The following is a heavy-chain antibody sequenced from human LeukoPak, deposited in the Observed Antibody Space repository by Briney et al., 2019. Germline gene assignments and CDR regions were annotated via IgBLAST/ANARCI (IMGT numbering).Heavy chain of an antibody. CDR2: ISSSSSTI. J-gene: IGHJ4*02. CDR1: GFTFSSYS. D-gene: IGHD3-22*01. CDR3: ARDLGITMIVPWAAFDY. V-gene: IGHV3-48*01. Sequence: GGSLRLSCAASGFTFSSYSMNWVRQAPGKGLEWVSYISSSSSTIYYADSVEGRFTISRDNAKNSLYLQMNSLRAEDTAVYYCARDLGITMIVPWAAFDYWGQGTLVTVSS.